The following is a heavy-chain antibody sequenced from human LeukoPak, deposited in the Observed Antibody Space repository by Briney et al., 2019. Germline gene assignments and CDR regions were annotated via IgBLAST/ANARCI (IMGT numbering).Heavy chain of an antibody. J-gene: IGHJ4*02. CDR2: IIGSSGTT. Sequence: PGGSLRLSCAVSGITLSNYGMSWVRQAPGKGLEWVSLIIGSSGTTFYADSVKGRFTISRDKSKSTLYLQMNSLRAEDTAVYYCAKGAYDYIEIAYFDYWGQGSLVTVSS. V-gene: IGHV3-23*01. D-gene: IGHD5-12*01. CDR1: GITLSNYG. CDR3: AKGAYDYIEIAYFDY.